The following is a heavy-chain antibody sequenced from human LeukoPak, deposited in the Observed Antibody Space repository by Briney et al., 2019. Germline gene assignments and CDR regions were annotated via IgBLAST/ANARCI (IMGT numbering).Heavy chain of an antibody. CDR1: GFTFSDYY. V-gene: IGHV3-11*01. J-gene: IGHJ4*02. Sequence: PGGSLRLSCVASGFTFSDYYMSWIRQAPGKGPEWVSEMSGSGTAIYYADAVKGRFTISRDNAKNSLYLQMDSLRAEDAAVYYCARNGQGEFYYGPVAYWGQGSLVTVSS. CDR2: MSGSGTAI. D-gene: IGHD3-10*01. CDR3: ARNGQGEFYYGPVAY.